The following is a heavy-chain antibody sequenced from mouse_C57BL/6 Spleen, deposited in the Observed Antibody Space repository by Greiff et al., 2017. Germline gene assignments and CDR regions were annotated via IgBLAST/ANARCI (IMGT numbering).Heavy chain of an antibody. CDR1: GFTFHTYA. V-gene: IGHV10-3*01. CDR2: IRSKSSNYAT. J-gene: IGHJ4*01. Sequence: DVQLQESGGGLVQPKGSLKLSCAASGFTFHTYAMHWVRQAPGKGLEWVARIRSKSSNYATYYADSVKERFTISRDDSQSMLYLQMNNLKTEDTAMYYCVREGVPAMDYWGQGTSVTVSS. CDR3: VREGVPAMDY. D-gene: IGHD2-14*01.